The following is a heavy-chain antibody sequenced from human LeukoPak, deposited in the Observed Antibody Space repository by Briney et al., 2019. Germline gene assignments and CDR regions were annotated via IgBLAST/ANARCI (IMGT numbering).Heavy chain of an antibody. J-gene: IGHJ4*02. CDR1: GFTFSSYE. CDR2: ITSGGGTI. D-gene: IGHD4-17*01. Sequence: PGGSLRLSCAASGFTFSSYEMNWVRQAPGMGLVWVSHITSGGGTIYYADSVKGRFTISRDNAKRSLYLQMNSLRAEDTAVYYYARRDGESRYYFDYWGQGTLVTVSS. CDR3: ARRDGESRYYFDY. V-gene: IGHV3-48*03.